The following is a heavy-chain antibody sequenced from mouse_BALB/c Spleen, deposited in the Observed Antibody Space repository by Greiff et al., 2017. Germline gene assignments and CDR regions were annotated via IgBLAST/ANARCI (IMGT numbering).Heavy chain of an antibody. D-gene: IGHD1-1*01. CDR2: ISDGGSYT. CDR3: ATYYGSKLTPSWFAY. V-gene: IGHV5-4*02. J-gene: IGHJ3*01. CDR1: GFTFSDYY. Sequence: EVMLVESGGGLVKPGGSLKLSCAASGFTFSDYYMYWVRQTPEKRLEWVATISDGGSYTYYPDSVKGRFTISRDNAKNNLYLQMSSLKSEDTAMYYCATYYGSKLTPSWFAYWGQGTLVTVSA.